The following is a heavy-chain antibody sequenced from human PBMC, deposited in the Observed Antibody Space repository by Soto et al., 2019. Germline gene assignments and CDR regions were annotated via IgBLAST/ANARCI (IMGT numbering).Heavy chain of an antibody. CDR1: GGTFRAYA. CDR2: IIPLFGTT. V-gene: IGHV1-69*01. J-gene: IGHJ4*02. CDR3: ASNNRASYHFDY. D-gene: IGHD3-16*02. Sequence: QVQLVQSGAEVKKPGSSVKVSCKASGGTFRAYAISWVRQAPGQGLEWMGGIIPLFGTTNYAQKFQSRVTITADEPTSTANMELNSLKSEDTAVYSCASNNRASYHFDYWGQGTLLTVSS.